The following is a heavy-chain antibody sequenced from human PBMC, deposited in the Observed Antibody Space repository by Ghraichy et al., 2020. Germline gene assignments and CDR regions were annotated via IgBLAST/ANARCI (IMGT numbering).Heavy chain of an antibody. Sequence: GGSLRLSCAASGFTFSSYVMHWVRQAPGKGLDWVAVISYDGGNKYYVDSVKGRFTISRDNSKNTLYLQINSLRTEDTAVYYCAREVATNYHYSDFWGQGILVTVSS. CDR3: AREVATNYHYSDF. CDR2: ISYDGGNK. J-gene: IGHJ4*02. CDR1: GFTFSSYV. V-gene: IGHV3-30-3*01. D-gene: IGHD5-12*01.